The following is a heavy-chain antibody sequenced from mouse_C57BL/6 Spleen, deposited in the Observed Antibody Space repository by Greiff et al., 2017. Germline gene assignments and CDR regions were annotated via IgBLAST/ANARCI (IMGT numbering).Heavy chain of an antibody. D-gene: IGHD3-2*02. Sequence: QSGPGLVKPSQSLSLTCSVTGYSITSGYYWNWIRQFPGNKLEWMGYISYDGSNNYNPSLKNRISITRDTSKNQFFLKLNSVTTEDTATYYCASASTAQATYYAMDYWGQGTSVTVSS. CDR2: ISYDGSN. J-gene: IGHJ4*01. CDR1: GYSITSGYY. V-gene: IGHV3-6*01. CDR3: ASASTAQATYYAMDY.